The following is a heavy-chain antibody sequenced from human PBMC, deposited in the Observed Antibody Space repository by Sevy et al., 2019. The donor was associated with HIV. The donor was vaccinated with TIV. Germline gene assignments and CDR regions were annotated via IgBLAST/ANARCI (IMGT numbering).Heavy chain of an antibody. CDR3: ARDRGVGYYDFWSGQLDV. Sequence: GGSLRLSCAASGFTVSSNYMSWVRQAPGKGLEWVSVIYSGGSTYYADSVKGRLTISRDNSKNTLYLQMNSLRAEDTAVYYCARDRGVGYYDFWSGQLDVWGQGTLVTVSS. J-gene: IGHJ4*02. CDR2: IYSGGST. CDR1: GFTVSSNY. V-gene: IGHV3-53*01. D-gene: IGHD3-3*01.